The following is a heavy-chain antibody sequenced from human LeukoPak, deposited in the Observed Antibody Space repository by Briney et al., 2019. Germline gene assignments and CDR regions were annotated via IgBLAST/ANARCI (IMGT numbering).Heavy chain of an antibody. J-gene: IGHJ4*02. CDR3: AMGPGIAAAGTLDY. CDR2: IYYSGST. Sequence: SETLSLTCTVSGGSISSSSYYWGWIRQPPGKGLEWIGSIYYSGSTNYNPSLKSRVTISVDTSKNQFSLKLSSVTAAVTAVYYCAMGPGIAAAGTLDYWGQGTLVTVSS. CDR1: GGSISSSSYY. V-gene: IGHV4-39*07. D-gene: IGHD6-13*01.